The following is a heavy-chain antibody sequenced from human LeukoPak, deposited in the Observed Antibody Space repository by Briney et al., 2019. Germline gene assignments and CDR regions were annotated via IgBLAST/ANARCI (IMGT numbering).Heavy chain of an antibody. V-gene: IGHV3-30-3*01. Sequence: GRSLRLSCAASGFTFDKHAMHWVRQAPGKGLEWLAAISSDGVYQYHTDSVKGRFTISRDNSKNTLYVQMNSLRAEDTAVYYCAKGHYYGSGSLDYWGQGTLVTVSS. CDR1: GFTFDKHA. D-gene: IGHD3-10*01. J-gene: IGHJ4*02. CDR3: AKGHYYGSGSLDY. CDR2: ISSDGVYQ.